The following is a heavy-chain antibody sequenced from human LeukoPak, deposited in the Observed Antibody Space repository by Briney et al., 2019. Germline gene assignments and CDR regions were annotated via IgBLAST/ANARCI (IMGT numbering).Heavy chain of an antibody. V-gene: IGHV1-69*13. D-gene: IGHD2-15*01. Sequence: SVTVSCKASGGMFSTTAINWIRQAPGQGLEWMGGNIPPFGTPDYAQKFQGRVTITADESTSTVYMEMTSLTSEDTAIYYCARDPGSSVGVVVVQHATDAFDIWGQGTMVTVSS. CDR3: ARDPGSSVGVVVVQHATDAFDI. CDR1: GGMFSTTA. CDR2: NIPPFGTP. J-gene: IGHJ3*02.